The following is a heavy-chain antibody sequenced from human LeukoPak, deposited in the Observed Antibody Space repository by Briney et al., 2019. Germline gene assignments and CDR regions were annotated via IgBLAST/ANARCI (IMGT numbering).Heavy chain of an antibody. D-gene: IGHD3-10*01. Sequence: PGGSLRLSCAASGFTFSSYAMHWVRQAPGKGLEWVAVISYDGSNKYYADSVKGRFTISRDNSKNTLYLQMNSLRAEDTAVYYCARTKMVRGDLLHYYYYGMDVWGQGTTVTVSS. V-gene: IGHV3-30-3*01. CDR3: ARTKMVRGDLLHYYYYGMDV. CDR1: GFTFSSYA. J-gene: IGHJ6*02. CDR2: ISYDGSNK.